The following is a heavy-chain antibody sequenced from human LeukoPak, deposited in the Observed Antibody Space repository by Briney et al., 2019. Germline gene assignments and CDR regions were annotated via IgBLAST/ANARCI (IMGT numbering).Heavy chain of an antibody. D-gene: IGHD2-15*01. V-gene: IGHV6-1*01. CDR2: TYYRSKWYN. CDR1: GDSVSSNSAA. CDR3: ARSHGGSSNWFDP. J-gene: IGHJ5*02. Sequence: SQTLSLTCAISGDSVSSNSAAWNWIRQSPSRGLEWLGRTYYRSKWYNDYAESVKSRITINPDTSKNQFSLQLNSVTPDDTAVYFCARSHGGSSNWFDPWGQGTLITVSS.